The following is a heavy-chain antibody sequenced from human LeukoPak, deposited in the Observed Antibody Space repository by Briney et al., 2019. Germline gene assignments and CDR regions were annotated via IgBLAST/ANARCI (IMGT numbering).Heavy chain of an antibody. CDR1: GFTFSSYS. D-gene: IGHD1-26*01. CDR2: MSVSSGVI. V-gene: IGHV3-21*01. Sequence: GGSLRLSCVASGFTFSSYSMNWVRQAPGKGLEWVSSMSVSSGVIYYGDSVKGRFTVSRENAKNSLYLQMNTLRAEDTAVYYCAREFEGSASGAGYWGQGTLVTVSS. J-gene: IGHJ4*02. CDR3: AREFEGSASGAGY.